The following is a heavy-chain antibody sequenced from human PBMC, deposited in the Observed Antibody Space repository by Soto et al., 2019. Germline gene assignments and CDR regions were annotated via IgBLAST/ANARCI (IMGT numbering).Heavy chain of an antibody. J-gene: IGHJ1*01. D-gene: IGHD6-19*01. CDR2: ISAYNGNT. CDR1: GYTFTSYG. CDR3: ARDRSRIAGAGILFYFQH. V-gene: IGHV1-18*01. Sequence: GASVKVSCKASGYTFTSYGISWVRQAPGQGLEWMGWISAYNGNTNYAQKLQGRVTMTTDTSTSTAYMELRSLRSDDTAVYYCARDRSRIAGAGILFYFQHWGQGTLVTVSS.